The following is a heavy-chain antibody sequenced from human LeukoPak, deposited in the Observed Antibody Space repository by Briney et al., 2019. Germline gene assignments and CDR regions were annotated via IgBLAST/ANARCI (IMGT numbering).Heavy chain of an antibody. CDR1: GFTFSSYS. Sequence: GGSLRLSCAASGFTFSSYSMNWVRQAPGKGLEWVSSISSSSSYIYYAGSVKGRFTISRDNAKNSLYLQMNSLRAEDTAVYYCARVPFEYSSSSDAFDIWGQGTMVTVSS. V-gene: IGHV3-21*01. CDR3: ARVPFEYSSSSDAFDI. D-gene: IGHD6-6*01. J-gene: IGHJ3*02. CDR2: ISSSSSYI.